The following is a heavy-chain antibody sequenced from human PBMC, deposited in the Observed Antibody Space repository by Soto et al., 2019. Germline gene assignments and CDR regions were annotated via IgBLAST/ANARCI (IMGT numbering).Heavy chain of an antibody. D-gene: IGHD6-19*01. V-gene: IGHV4-30-2*01. CDR2: IYHSGST. CDR1: GGSISSGGYS. CDR3: ARDGVAIAVAADY. Sequence: SETLSLTCAVSGGSISSGGYSWSWIRQPPGKGLEWIGYIYHSGSTYYNPSLQGRVTMTTDTSTSTAYMELRSLRSDDTAVYYCARDGVAIAVAADYWGQGTPVTVSS. J-gene: IGHJ4*02.